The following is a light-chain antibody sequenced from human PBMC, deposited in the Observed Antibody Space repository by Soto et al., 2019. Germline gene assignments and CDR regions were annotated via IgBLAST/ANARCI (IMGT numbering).Light chain of an antibody. CDR3: SSYTSSSTSVV. J-gene: IGLJ3*02. V-gene: IGLV2-14*03. CDR2: DVS. CDR1: SSDIGGYDY. Sequence: QSVLTQPASVSGSPGQSITISCAGTSSDIGGYDYVSWYQHHPGKAPQLIIYDVSDRPPGVSDRFSGSKSGNTASLTISGLQAEDESHYYCSSYTSSSTSVVFGGGTQLTVL.